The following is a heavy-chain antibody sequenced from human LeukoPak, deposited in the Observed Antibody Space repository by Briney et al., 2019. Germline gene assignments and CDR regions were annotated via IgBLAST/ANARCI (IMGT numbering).Heavy chain of an antibody. CDR3: ARSFRKNTVTTRFWFDP. D-gene: IGHD4-11*01. Sequence: SETLSLTCAVYGGSFSGYYWNWIRQPPGKGLEWIGKINHSGSTNYNPSLKSRVTISVDTSKNQFSLKLSSVTAADTAVYYCARSFRKNTVTTRFWFDPWGQGTLVTVSS. CDR2: INHSGST. V-gene: IGHV4-34*01. CDR1: GGSFSGYY. J-gene: IGHJ5*02.